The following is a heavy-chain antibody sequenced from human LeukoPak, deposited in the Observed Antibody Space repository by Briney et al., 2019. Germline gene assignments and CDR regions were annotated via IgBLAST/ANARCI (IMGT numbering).Heavy chain of an antibody. V-gene: IGHV1-2*02. Sequence: GASVKVSCKASGYTFTGYYMHWVRQAPGQGLEWMGWINPNSGGTNYAQKFQGRVTMTRDTSISTAYMELSRLRSDDTAVYYCARVWPELELGFDYWGQGTLVTVSS. CDR1: GYTFTGYY. CDR3: ARVWPELELGFDY. CDR2: INPNSGGT. J-gene: IGHJ4*02. D-gene: IGHD1-7*01.